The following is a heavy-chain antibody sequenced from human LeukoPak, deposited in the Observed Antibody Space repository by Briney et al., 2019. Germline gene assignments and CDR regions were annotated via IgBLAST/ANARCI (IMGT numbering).Heavy chain of an antibody. J-gene: IGHJ4*02. CDR3: ARHYDDWLLWDY. D-gene: IGHD3-9*01. V-gene: IGHV4-59*08. CDR2: IYHSGST. Sequence: SETLSLTCTVSGGSISGYYWSWIRQPPGKGLEWIGYIYHSGSTYYNPSLKSRVTISVDRSKNQFSLKLSSVTAADTAVYYCARHYDDWLLWDYWGQGTLVTVSS. CDR1: GGSISGYY.